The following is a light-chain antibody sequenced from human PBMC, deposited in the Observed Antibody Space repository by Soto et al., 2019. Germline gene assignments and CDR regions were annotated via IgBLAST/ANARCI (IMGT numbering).Light chain of an antibody. Sequence: DIQMTQSPSTLSASVGDRVTITCRASQSISSWLAWYQQKPGKAPKLPIYKASSLESGVPSRFSGSGSGTEFTLTISSLQPDDFATYYCQQYNSNPLTFGGGTKVEIK. CDR1: QSISSW. CDR2: KAS. CDR3: QQYNSNPLT. J-gene: IGKJ4*01. V-gene: IGKV1-5*03.